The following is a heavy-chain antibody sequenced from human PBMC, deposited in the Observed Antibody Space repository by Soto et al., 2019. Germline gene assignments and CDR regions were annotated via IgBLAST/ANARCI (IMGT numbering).Heavy chain of an antibody. J-gene: IGHJ4*02. CDR2: ITGTSSST. D-gene: IGHD1-7*01. CDR3: EKTPNSRLFDD. CDR1: GFTFRNYS. V-gene: IGHV3-23*01. Sequence: XGSLRLSCAVSGFTFRNYSMSWVRQASGKGLDWVSLITGTSSSTNYADSVKGRFTISRDNSKNTLYLLMNSLTAEDTAMYYCEKTPNSRLFDDWGQGAPVTVSS.